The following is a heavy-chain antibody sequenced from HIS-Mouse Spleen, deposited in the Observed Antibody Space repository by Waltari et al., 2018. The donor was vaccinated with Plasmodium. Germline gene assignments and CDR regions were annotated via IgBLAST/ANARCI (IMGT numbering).Heavy chain of an antibody. CDR2: INSDGSST. Sequence: EVQLVESGGGLVEPGGSLRLPCAASGFPFSTTWKHGARQAPGKGLVWVSRINSDGSSTSYADSVKGRFTISRDNAKNTLYLQMNSLRAEDTAVYYCARDKPSNYGYFDYWGQGTLVTVSS. J-gene: IGHJ4*02. V-gene: IGHV3-74*01. CDR3: ARDKPSNYGYFDY. CDR1: GFPFSTTW. D-gene: IGHD4-4*01.